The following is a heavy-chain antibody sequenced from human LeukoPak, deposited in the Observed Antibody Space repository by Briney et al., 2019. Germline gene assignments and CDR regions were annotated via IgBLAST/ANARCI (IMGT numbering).Heavy chain of an antibody. V-gene: IGHV3-30*04. CDR3: ARFTVTLNDY. CDR1: GFTFSSYA. D-gene: IGHD4-17*01. J-gene: IGHJ4*02. CDR2: ISYDGSNK. Sequence: GGSLRLSCAASGFTFSSYAMSWVRQAPGKGLEWVAVISYDGSNKYYADSVKGRFTISRDNSKNTLYLQMNSLRAEDTAVYYCARFTVTLNDYWGQGTLVTVSS.